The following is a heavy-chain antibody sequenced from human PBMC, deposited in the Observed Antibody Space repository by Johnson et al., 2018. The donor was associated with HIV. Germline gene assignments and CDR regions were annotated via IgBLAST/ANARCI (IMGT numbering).Heavy chain of an antibody. Sequence: QVQLVESGGGVVQPGRSLRLSCAASGFTFSSYGMHWVRQAPGKGLDWVAVISYDGSNKYYADSVKGRFTISRDNSKNTLYLQMNSLRAEDTAVYYCSSDSSGYDERGEKDAFDIWGQGTMVTVSS. CDR2: ISYDGSNK. J-gene: IGHJ3*02. D-gene: IGHD3-22*01. CDR1: GFTFSSYG. V-gene: IGHV3-30*03. CDR3: SSDSSGYDERGEKDAFDI.